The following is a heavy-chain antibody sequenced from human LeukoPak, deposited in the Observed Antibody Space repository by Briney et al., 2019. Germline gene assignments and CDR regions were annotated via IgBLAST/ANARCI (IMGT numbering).Heavy chain of an antibody. D-gene: IGHD3-3*01. V-gene: IGHV3-21*04. CDR3: AKVLTIFGVVEGIDI. CDR2: ISSSSSYI. CDR1: GFTFSSYS. J-gene: IGHJ3*02. Sequence: GGSLRLSCAASGFTFSSYSMNWVRQAPGKGLEWVSSISSSSSYIYYADSVKGRFTISRDNAKNSLYLQMNSLRAEDTALYYCAKVLTIFGVVEGIDIWGQGTMVTVSS.